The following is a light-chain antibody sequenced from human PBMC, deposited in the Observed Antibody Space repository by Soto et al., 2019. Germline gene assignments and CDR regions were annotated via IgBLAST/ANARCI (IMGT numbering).Light chain of an antibody. CDR3: QQYGSSPPT. V-gene: IGKV3-20*01. CDR1: QYVSVRF. CDR2: GAS. Sequence: EIVLTQSPGTLSLSPGESATLSCRASQYVSVRFLAWYQQKPGQAPRLLIYGASDRATGIPDRFTGSGSGTDFTLTINRLEPEDFAVYFCQQYGSSPPTFGQGTKVEIK. J-gene: IGKJ1*01.